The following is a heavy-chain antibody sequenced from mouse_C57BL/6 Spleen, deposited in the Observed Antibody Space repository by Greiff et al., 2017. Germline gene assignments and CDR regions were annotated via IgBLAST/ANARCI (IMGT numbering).Heavy chain of an antibody. V-gene: IGHV5-4*03. Sequence: EVMLVESGGGLVKPGGSLKLSCAASGFTFSSYAMSWVRQTPEKRLEWVATISDGGSYTYYPDNVKGRFTISRDNAKNNLYLQMSHLKSEDTAMDYCASPNRDGGAMDYWGQGTSVTVSS. CDR3: ASPNRDGGAMDY. J-gene: IGHJ4*01. CDR2: ISDGGSYT. CDR1: GFTFSSYA. D-gene: IGHD4-1*01.